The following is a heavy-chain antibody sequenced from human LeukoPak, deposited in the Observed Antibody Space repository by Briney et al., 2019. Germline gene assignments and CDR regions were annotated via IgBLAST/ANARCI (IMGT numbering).Heavy chain of an antibody. D-gene: IGHD6-19*01. Sequence: QPGGSLRLSCAASGFTFSSYAMSWVRQAPGKGLEWVSAISGSGGSTYYADSVKGRFTISRDNSKNTLYLQMNSLRAEDTAVYYCAKGSEDSGIAVAGTPDYWGQGTLVTVSS. CDR1: GFTFSSYA. CDR3: AKGSEDSGIAVAGTPDY. CDR2: ISGSGGST. J-gene: IGHJ4*02. V-gene: IGHV3-23*01.